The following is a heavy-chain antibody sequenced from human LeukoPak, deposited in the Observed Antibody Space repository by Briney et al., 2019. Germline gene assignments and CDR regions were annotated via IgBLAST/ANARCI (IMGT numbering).Heavy chain of an antibody. CDR2: IYYSGST. Sequence: PSETLSLTCTVSGGSISSSSYYWGWIRQPPGKGLEWIGSIYYSGSTYYNPSPKSRVTISVDTSKNQFSLKLSSVTAADTAVYYCARLASGWHGVDYWGQGTLVTVSS. D-gene: IGHD6-19*01. CDR3: ARLASGWHGVDY. V-gene: IGHV4-39*01. CDR1: GGSISSSSYY. J-gene: IGHJ4*02.